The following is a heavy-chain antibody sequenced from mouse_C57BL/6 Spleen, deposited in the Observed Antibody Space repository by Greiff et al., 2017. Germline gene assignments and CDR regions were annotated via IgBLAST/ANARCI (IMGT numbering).Heavy chain of an antibody. V-gene: IGHV1-15*01. Sequence: VKLMESGAELVRPGASVTLSCKASGYTFTDYEMHWVKQTPVHGLEWIGAIDPETGGTAYNQKFKGKAILTADKSSSTAYMELRSLTSEDSAVYYCTPYDYDEDFDVWGTGTTVTVSS. CDR1: GYTFTDYE. CDR3: TPYDYDEDFDV. J-gene: IGHJ1*03. CDR2: IDPETGGT. D-gene: IGHD2-4*01.